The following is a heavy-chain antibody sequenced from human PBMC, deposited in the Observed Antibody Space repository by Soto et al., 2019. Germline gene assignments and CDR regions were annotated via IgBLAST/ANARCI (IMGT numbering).Heavy chain of an antibody. CDR1: GDSIIGTHW. D-gene: IGHD6-13*01. CDR3: ARYSAASGTYYFDY. Sequence: SETLSHTCAVSGDSIIGTHWWSWVRRPPGKGLEFIGETHHSRGTNYNPSLRSRVTMSLDKSKNQLSLILYSVTAADTGVYYCARYSAASGTYYFDYWGQGTLVTVSS. CDR2: THHSRGT. J-gene: IGHJ4*01. V-gene: IGHV4-4*02.